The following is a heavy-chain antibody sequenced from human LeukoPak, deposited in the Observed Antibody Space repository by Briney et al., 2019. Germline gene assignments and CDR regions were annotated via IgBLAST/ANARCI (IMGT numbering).Heavy chain of an antibody. V-gene: IGHV1-2*02. D-gene: IGHD1-26*01. CDR1: GYTFTGYY. CDR3: ARDRPPSGSYNHNWFDP. Sequence: ASVKVSCKASGYTFTGYYMHWVRQAPGQGLEWMGWINPNSGGTNYAQKFQGRVTMTRDTSISTVYMELSRLRSDDTAVYYCARDRPPSGSYNHNWFDPWGQGTLVTVSS. CDR2: INPNSGGT. J-gene: IGHJ5*02.